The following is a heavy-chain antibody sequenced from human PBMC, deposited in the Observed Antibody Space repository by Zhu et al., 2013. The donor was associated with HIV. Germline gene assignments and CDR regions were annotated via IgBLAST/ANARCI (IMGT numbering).Heavy chain of an antibody. V-gene: IGHV4-4*02. CDR1: GGSISSSNW. CDR3: ARGYSSSSFDY. CDR2: IYYSGST. J-gene: IGHJ4*02. D-gene: IGHD6-6*01. Sequence: QVQLQESGPGLVKPSGTLSLTCAVSGGSISSSNWWSWVRQPPGKGLEWIGYIYYSGSTYYNPSLKSRVTISVDTSKNQFSLKLSSVTAADTAVYYCARGYSSSSFDYWGQGTLVTVSS.